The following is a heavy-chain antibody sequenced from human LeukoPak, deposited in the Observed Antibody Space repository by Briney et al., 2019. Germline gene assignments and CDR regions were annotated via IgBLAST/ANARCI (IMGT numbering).Heavy chain of an antibody. J-gene: IGHJ4*02. CDR3: ARDQYDTWSRRGNFDS. V-gene: IGHV3-30-3*01. CDR1: GFTFSSYA. D-gene: IGHD3-3*01. CDR2: ISYDGSNK. Sequence: GRSLRLSCAASGFTFSSYAMHWVRRAPGKGLEWVAVISYDGSNKYYADSVKGRFTISRDNTKNSLYLQMNSLRVEDTAVFYCARDQYDTWSRRGNFDSWGQGTLVIVSS.